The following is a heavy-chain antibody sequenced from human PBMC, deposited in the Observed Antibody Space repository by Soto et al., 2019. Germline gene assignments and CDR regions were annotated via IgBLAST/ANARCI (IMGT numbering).Heavy chain of an antibody. CDR3: VRPRPSGENYGMDV. D-gene: IGHD3-16*01. V-gene: IGHV3-53*01. CDR2: LYTEGTT. J-gene: IGHJ6*02. CDR1: GLTVSHNY. Sequence: LGLSCVASGLTVSHNYMAWVRQAPEMGLEWVSILYTEGTTYYADSVKGRFTISRDSSKNTLFLQMDSLRAEDTAVYYCVRPRPSGENYGMDVWGQGTPVTVSS.